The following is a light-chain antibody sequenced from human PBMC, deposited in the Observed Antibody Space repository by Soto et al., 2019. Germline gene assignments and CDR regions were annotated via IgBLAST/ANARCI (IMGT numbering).Light chain of an antibody. J-gene: IGLJ1*01. V-gene: IGLV2-23*03. CDR1: SSDVGSDNL. Sequence: QSALTQPASVSGSPGQSITISCTGTSSDVGSDNLVSWYQQHPGKAPKLMIYEGSKRPSGVSNRFSGSKSGNTASLTISGRQAEDDADYYCCSYAGISTFSYVFGTGTKVTVL. CDR3: CSYAGISTFSYV. CDR2: EGS.